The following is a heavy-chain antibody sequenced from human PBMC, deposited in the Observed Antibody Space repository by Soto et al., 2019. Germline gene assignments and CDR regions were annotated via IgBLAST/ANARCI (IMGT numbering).Heavy chain of an antibody. CDR2: IYYSGST. J-gene: IGHJ4*02. CDR3: ARTNGGYCSGGSCSYFDY. Sequence: PSETLSLTCTVSGGSISSYYWSWIRQPPGKGQERIGYIYYSGSTNYNPSLKSRVTISVDTSKNQFSLKLSSVTAADTAVYYCARTNGGYCSGGSCSYFDYWGQGTLVTVSS. CDR1: GGSISSYY. V-gene: IGHV4-59*01. D-gene: IGHD2-15*01.